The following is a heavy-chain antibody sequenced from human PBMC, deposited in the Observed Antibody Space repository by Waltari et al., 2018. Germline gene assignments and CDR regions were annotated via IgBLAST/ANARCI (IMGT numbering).Heavy chain of an antibody. CDR1: GGSFRTYA. Sequence: QVQLLQSGAEVKKPGSSVKVSCKASGGSFRTYAIRWVRQAPGQGLEWMGGIIPLFGKTNYAQKFQGRLTITADESTTIAYMDLSSLRFEDTAVYYCARGSYSSSWFNLKAFHIWGQGTMVTVSS. J-gene: IGHJ3*02. CDR3: ARGSYSSSWFNLKAFHI. CDR2: IIPLFGKT. D-gene: IGHD6-13*01. V-gene: IGHV1-69*01.